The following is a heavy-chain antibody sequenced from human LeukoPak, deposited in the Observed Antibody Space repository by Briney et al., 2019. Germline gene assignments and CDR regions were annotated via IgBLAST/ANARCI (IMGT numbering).Heavy chain of an antibody. CDR1: GGSISSSSYY. CDR3: ARSGGYFDWLLDY. J-gene: IGHJ4*02. CDR2: IYYSGST. D-gene: IGHD3-9*01. Sequence: SETLSLTCTVSGGSISSSSYYWGWIRQPPGKGLEWIGSIYYSGSTYYNPSLKSRVTISVDTSRNQFSLELSSVTAADTAVYYCARSGGYFDWLLDYWGQGTLVTVSS. V-gene: IGHV4-39*01.